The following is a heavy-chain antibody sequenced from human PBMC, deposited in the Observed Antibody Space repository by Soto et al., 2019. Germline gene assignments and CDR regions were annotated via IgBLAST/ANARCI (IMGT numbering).Heavy chain of an antibody. CDR1: GDTFSNYA. J-gene: IGHJ6*02. Sequence: QVQLVQSGAEVKKPGSSVKVSCRAFGDTFSNYAFSWVRQAPGQGLEWMGGIIRIFGTANYAQKFQGRVTMTADESTSTAYMELSSLRTEYTAVYCCARARYDFWICQYDANFFYYGMDVWGQGTTVTVSS. CDR2: IIRIFGTA. V-gene: IGHV1-69*12. D-gene: IGHD3-3*01. CDR3: ARARYDFWICQYDANFFYYGMDV.